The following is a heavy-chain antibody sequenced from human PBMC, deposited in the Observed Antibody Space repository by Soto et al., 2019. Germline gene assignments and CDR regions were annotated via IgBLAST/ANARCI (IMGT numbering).Heavy chain of an antibody. V-gene: IGHV1-18*01. Sequence: ASVKVSCKASGYTFTSYGISWVRQAPGQGLEWMGWISAYNGNTNYAQKLQGRVTMTTDTSTSTAYMELRSLRSDDTAVYYCARLSGQLSLYYYYYGMDVWGQGTTVTVSS. CDR2: ISAYNGNT. J-gene: IGHJ6*02. CDR3: ARLSGQLSLYYYYYGMDV. CDR1: GYTFTSYG. D-gene: IGHD2-2*01.